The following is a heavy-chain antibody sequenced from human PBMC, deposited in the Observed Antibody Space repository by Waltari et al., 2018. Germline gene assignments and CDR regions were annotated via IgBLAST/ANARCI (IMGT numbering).Heavy chain of an antibody. V-gene: IGHV1-2*02. CDR3: ATGFQTYEYDSSAFYLR. Sequence: QVQLVQSGAEVKKPGASVKVSCQTSGYTFTDYYIHWVRQAPGQGLEWVGRINPKSSCVKYAQKFQDRVTMTRDTSINTAYLELGRLKSDDTAVFFCATGFQTYEYDSSAFYLRWGQGTLVNVSS. J-gene: IGHJ4*02. CDR1: GYTFTDYY. D-gene: IGHD3-22*01. CDR2: INPKSSCV.